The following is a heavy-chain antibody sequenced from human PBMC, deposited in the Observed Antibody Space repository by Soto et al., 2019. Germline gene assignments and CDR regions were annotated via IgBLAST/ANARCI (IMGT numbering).Heavy chain of an antibody. J-gene: IGHJ6*02. D-gene: IGHD3-22*01. CDR1: GYTFTSCA. V-gene: IGHV1-3*01. CDR3: ATESAHYDSSGLGNGMDV. Sequence: SLNVSSEAPGYTFTSCARRSVCHSKRQRLEWMGWINAGNGNTKYSQKFQGRVTITRDTSASTAYMELSSLRSEDTAVYYCATESAHYDSSGLGNGMDVWGQGTTVTVSS. CDR2: INAGNGNT.